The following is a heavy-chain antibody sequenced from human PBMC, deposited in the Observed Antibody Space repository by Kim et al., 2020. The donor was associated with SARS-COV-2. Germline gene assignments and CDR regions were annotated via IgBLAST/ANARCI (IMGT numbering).Heavy chain of an antibody. D-gene: IGHD6-6*01. Sequence: RGSLRLSCAASGFSFVDYAMGWVRQAPGKGLEWVSTINARRTTYYSDSVKGRFTISRDSSKNVVDLQMNSLRADDTAVYYCAKTIVEARFFDYWGQGTLV. CDR3: AKTIVEARFFDY. V-gene: IGHV3-23*01. CDR1: GFSFVDYA. CDR2: INARRTT. J-gene: IGHJ4*02.